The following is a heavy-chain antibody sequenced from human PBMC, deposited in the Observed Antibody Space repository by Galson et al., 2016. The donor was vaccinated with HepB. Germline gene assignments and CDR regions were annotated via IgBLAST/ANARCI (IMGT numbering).Heavy chain of an antibody. Sequence: LTCSVSGGSIGSGGYYWSWIRQHPGKGLEWIGYIYYSGGTHYNPSLKSRATISVDMSKNQFSLYLSSVTAADTAVYYCARGSGSYYPYYYFGMDIWGQGTTVTVSS. V-gene: IGHV4-31*03. CDR1: GGSIGSGGYY. D-gene: IGHD3-10*01. J-gene: IGHJ6*02. CDR3: ARGSGSYYPYYYFGMDI. CDR2: IYYSGGT.